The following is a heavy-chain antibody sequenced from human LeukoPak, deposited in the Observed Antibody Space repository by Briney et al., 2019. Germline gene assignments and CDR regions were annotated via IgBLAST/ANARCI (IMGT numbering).Heavy chain of an antibody. D-gene: IGHD3-10*01. J-gene: IGHJ4*02. CDR3: AREPRRFGD. Sequence: ASVKVSCKASGYTFTSYDINWVRQATGQGLEWLGYMNPNSGYTGYAQKFQGRVTMTSDTSINTAYMKLSSLRSEDTAVYYCAREPRRFGDWGQGTLVTVSS. CDR1: GYTFTSYD. V-gene: IGHV1-8*01. CDR2: MNPNSGYT.